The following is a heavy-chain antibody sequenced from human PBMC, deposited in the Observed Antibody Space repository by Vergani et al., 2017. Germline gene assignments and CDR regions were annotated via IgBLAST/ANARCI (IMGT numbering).Heavy chain of an antibody. CDR3: AKGGVGPPQLWSTGTNFDY. J-gene: IGHJ4*02. CDR1: GFTFSSYW. V-gene: IGHV3-7*01. D-gene: IGHD5-18*01. CDR2: IKQDGSEK. Sequence: EVQLVESGGGLVQPGGSLRLSCAASGFTFSSYWMSWVRQAPGKGLEWVANIKQDGSEKYYVDSVKGRFTISRDNAKNSLYLQMNSLRAEDTAVYYCAKGGVGPPQLWSTGTNFDYWGQGTLVTVSS.